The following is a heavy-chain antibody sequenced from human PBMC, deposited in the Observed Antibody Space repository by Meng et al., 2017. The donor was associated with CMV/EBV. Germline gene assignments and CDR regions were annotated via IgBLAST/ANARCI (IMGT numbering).Heavy chain of an antibody. J-gene: IGHJ4*02. CDR1: GFTFSSYA. CDR3: AKDYYGSGNVLIDY. Sequence: GQLLEAGGGLVQPGGSLSLPCAASGFTFSSYAMSWVRQAPGKGLEWVSAISGSGGSTYYADSVKGRFTISRDNSKNTLYLQMNSLRAEDTAVYYCAKDYYGSGNVLIDYWGQGTLVTVSS. CDR2: ISGSGGST. V-gene: IGHV3-23*01. D-gene: IGHD3-10*01.